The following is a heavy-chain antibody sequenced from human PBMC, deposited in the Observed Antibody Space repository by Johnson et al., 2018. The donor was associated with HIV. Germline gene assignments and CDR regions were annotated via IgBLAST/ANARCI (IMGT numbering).Heavy chain of an antibody. D-gene: IGHD6-19*01. CDR2: IWYDGSNK. V-gene: IGHV3-33*01. Sequence: QVQLVESGGGVVQPGRSLRLSCAASGFTFSSYGMHWVRQAPGKGLEWVAVIWYDGSNKYYVDSVKGRFTISRDNSKNTLYLQRNSLRAGDTALYYCARDWGSSGWIDAFDIWGQGTMVTVSS. CDR1: GFTFSSYG. J-gene: IGHJ3*02. CDR3: ARDWGSSGWIDAFDI.